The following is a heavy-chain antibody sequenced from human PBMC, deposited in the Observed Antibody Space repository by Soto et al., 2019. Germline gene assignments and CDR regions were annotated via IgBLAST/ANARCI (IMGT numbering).Heavy chain of an antibody. Sequence: GGSLRLSCAASGFTFSSYWMHGVRHATGKGLEWVAVISYDGSNKYYADSVKGRFTISRDNSKNTLYLQMNSLRAEDTAVYYCARGGYYYDSSGYLDPFDYWGQGTLVTVSS. D-gene: IGHD3-22*01. CDR1: GFTFSSYW. CDR3: ARGGYYYDSSGYLDPFDY. J-gene: IGHJ4*02. CDR2: ISYDGSNK. V-gene: IGHV3-30-3*01.